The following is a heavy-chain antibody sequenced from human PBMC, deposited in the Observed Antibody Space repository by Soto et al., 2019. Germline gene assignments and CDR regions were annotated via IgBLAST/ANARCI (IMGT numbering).Heavy chain of an antibody. V-gene: IGHV3-23*01. CDR2: ISVGGGIT. CDR1: EFTFSTYA. Sequence: EVQLLESGGGLVRPGGSLRLSCVGSEFTFSTYAMTWVRQAPGKGLEWVSGISVGGGITKYADSVKGRFTISRDNSKNTLYLQMNSLRAEDTARYYCAKDPNGDYIGAFDSWGQGTLVTVPS. J-gene: IGHJ4*02. D-gene: IGHD4-17*01. CDR3: AKDPNGDYIGAFDS.